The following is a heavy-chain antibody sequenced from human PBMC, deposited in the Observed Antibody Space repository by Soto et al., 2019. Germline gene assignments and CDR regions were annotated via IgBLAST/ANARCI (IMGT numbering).Heavy chain of an antibody. Sequence: PGESLKISCKGSGYSFTSYWIGWVRQMPGKGLEWMGIIYPGDSDTRYSPSFQGQVTISADKSISTAYLQWSSLKASDTAMYYCARQKQWELLLSTFDIWGQGTIVTVS. CDR3: ARQKQWELLLSTFDI. J-gene: IGHJ3*02. CDR2: IYPGDSDT. V-gene: IGHV5-51*01. CDR1: GYSFTSYW. D-gene: IGHD1-26*01.